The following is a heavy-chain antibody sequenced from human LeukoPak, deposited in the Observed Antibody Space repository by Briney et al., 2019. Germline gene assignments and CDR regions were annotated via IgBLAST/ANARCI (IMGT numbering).Heavy chain of an antibody. J-gene: IGHJ4*02. CDR2: ISSSSSYI. V-gene: IGHV3-21*01. CDR1: GLTFNNAW. Sequence: GGSLRLSCAVSGLTFNNAWLNWVRQAPGKGLEWVSSISSSSSYIYYADSVKGRFTISRDNAKNSLYLQMNSLRAEDTAVYYCAYGSGSPWGQGTLVTVSS. D-gene: IGHD3-10*01. CDR3: AYGSGSP.